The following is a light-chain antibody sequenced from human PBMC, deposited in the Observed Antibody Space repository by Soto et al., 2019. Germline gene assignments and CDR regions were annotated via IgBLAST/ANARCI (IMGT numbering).Light chain of an antibody. CDR3: GTWDSSLRDGV. J-gene: IGLJ2*01. CDR2: DNN. CDR1: SSNIGDNY. V-gene: IGLV1-51*01. Sequence: QSVLTQPPSVSAAPGQKVTISCSGSSSNIGDNYVSWYQQLPGTAPKLLIYDNNKRPSGIPDRFSGSKSGTSATLGITGLQTGEEADYYCGTWDSSLRDGVFGGGTKLTVL.